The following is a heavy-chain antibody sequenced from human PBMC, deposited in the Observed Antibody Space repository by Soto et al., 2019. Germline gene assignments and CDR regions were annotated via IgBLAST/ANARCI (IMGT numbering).Heavy chain of an antibody. J-gene: IGHJ6*02. CDR3: AKDGGPGTYESPSCYYYGMDV. CDR1: GFTFSSYA. Sequence: GGSLRLSCAASGFTFSSYAMSWVRQAPGKGLEWVSAISGSGGSTYYADSVNGRFTISRDNSKNTLYLQMNSLRAEDTAVYYCAKDGGPGTYESPSCYYYGMDVWGQRTPVTVSS. D-gene: IGHD5-12*01. V-gene: IGHV3-23*01. CDR2: ISGSGGST.